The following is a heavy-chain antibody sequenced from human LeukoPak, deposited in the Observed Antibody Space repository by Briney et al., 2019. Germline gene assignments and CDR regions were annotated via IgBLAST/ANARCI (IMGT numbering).Heavy chain of an antibody. V-gene: IGHV4-39*01. CDR2: IYYSGST. CDR1: GDSISSSSYY. CDR3: ARRPGSSAYPHYFGMDV. D-gene: IGHD3-22*01. J-gene: IGHJ6*02. Sequence: SETLSLTCIVSGDSISSSSYYWGWIRQPPGKGLEWIGSIYYSGSTYYNPSLKSRVTISVDTSKNQFSLKLNSVTAADTAVYYCARRPGSSAYPHYFGMDVWGQGTSVTVSS.